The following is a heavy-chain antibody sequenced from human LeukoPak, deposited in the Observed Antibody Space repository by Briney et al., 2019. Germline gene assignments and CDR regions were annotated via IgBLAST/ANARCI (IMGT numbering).Heavy chain of an antibody. CDR2: INPNSGGT. CDR3: AKAIAHLYYDSSGYYYTPRGYYYYGMDV. D-gene: IGHD3-22*01. V-gene: IGHV1-2*02. CDR1: GYTFTGYY. J-gene: IGHJ6*02. Sequence: ASVKVSCKASGYTFTGYYMHWVRQAPGQGLEWMGWINPNSGGTNYAQKFQGRVTMTRNTSISTAYMELSSLRSEDTAVYYCAKAIAHLYYDSSGYYYTPRGYYYYGMDVWGQGTTVTVSS.